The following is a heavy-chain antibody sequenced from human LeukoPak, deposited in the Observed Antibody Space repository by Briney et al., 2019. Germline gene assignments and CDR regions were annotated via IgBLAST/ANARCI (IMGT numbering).Heavy chain of an antibody. J-gene: IGHJ4*02. CDR1: GFTFSSYG. CDR3: ARVSVPAARIQLYYFDY. V-gene: IGHV3-30*03. D-gene: IGHD2-2*01. CDR2: ISYDGSNK. Sequence: PGRSLRLSCAASGFTFSSYGMHWVRQAPGKGLEWVAVISYDGSNKYYADSVKGRFTISRDNSKNTLYLQMNSLRAEDTAVYYCARVSVPAARIQLYYFDYWGQGTLVTVSS.